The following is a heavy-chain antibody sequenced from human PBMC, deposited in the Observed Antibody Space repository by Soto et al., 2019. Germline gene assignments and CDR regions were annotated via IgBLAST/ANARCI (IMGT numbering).Heavy chain of an antibody. CDR2: ISYDGSNK. CDR3: ATEYYYGSGSYYPQYYFEY. CDR1: GFTFSSYG. V-gene: IGHV3-30*03. Sequence: GGSLRLSCAASGFTFSSYGMHWVRQAPGKGLEWVAVISYDGSNKYYADSVKGRFTISRDNSKNTLYLQMNSLRAEDTAVYYCATEYYYGSGSYYPQYYFEYWGQGTLVTVSS. D-gene: IGHD3-10*01. J-gene: IGHJ4*02.